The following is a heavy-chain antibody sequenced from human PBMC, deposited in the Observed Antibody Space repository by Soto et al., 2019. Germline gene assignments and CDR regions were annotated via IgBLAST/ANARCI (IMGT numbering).Heavy chain of an antibody. V-gene: IGHV3-30*03. CDR3: ARGDPYYGMDV. CDR2: ISYDGSNK. CDR1: GFTSSSYV. Sequence: QVQLVESGGGVVQPGRSLRLSCEASGFTSSSYVMHWVRQAPGKGQEWVAVISYDGSNKHYADSVKGRFTISRDNSTNTLYLEMNRLRGEDTAVYSCARGDPYYGMDVWGQGTTVTVSS. J-gene: IGHJ6*02.